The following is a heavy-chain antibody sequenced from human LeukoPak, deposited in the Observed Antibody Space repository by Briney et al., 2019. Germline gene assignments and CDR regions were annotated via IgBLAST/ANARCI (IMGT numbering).Heavy chain of an antibody. CDR1: GFTLSSYW. V-gene: IGHV3-33*08. CDR3: ARWSFDY. CDR2: IWYDGSNK. Sequence: GGSLRLSCAVSGFTLSSYWMHWVRQAPGKGLEWVAVIWYDGSNKYYADSVKGRFTISRDNSKNTLYLQMNSLRAEDTAVYYCARWSFDYWGQGTLVTVSS. D-gene: IGHD3-3*01. J-gene: IGHJ4*02.